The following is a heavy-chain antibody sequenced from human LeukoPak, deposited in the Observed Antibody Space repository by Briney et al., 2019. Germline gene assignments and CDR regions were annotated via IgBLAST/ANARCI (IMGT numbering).Heavy chain of an antibody. J-gene: IGHJ4*02. CDR1: GGSISSYY. D-gene: IGHD3-16*01. CDR2: IYYSGST. Sequence: PSETLSLTCTVSGGSISSYYWSWIRQPPGKGLEWIGYIYYSGSTNYNPSLKSRVTISVDTSKNQFSLKLSSVTAADTAVYYCARDGNSVGEGFDYWGQGTLVTVSS. CDR3: ARDGNSVGEGFDY. V-gene: IGHV4-59*01.